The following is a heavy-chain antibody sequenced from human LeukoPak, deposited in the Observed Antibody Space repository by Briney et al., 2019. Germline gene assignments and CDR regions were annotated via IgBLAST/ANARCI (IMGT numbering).Heavy chain of an antibody. D-gene: IGHD6-19*01. J-gene: IGHJ4*02. V-gene: IGHV3-53*01. CDR2: IYNTGST. CDR1: GFTVSNNY. CDR3: ASPKYTSGPFNY. Sequence: GGSVRLSCAVSGFTVSNNYMSWVRQAPGKGLEWVSVIYNTGSTDYADSVTGRFTISRDNSKNTLHLQMNSLRAEDTAVYYCASPKYTSGPFNYWGQGTVVTVSS.